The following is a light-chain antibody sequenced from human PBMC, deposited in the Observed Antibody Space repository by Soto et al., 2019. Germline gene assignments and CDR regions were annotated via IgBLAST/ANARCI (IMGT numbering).Light chain of an antibody. V-gene: IGKV1-9*01. CDR2: AAS. CDR3: QHLNSYPP. CDR1: QGISSS. Sequence: DIQLTQSPSFLSASVGDRVTITCRASQGISSSLAWYQQKPGKAPKLLIYAASTLQTGVPSRFSGSGSGTEFTLTISSLQPEDFATYYCQHLNSYPPFGPGTKVDIK. J-gene: IGKJ3*01.